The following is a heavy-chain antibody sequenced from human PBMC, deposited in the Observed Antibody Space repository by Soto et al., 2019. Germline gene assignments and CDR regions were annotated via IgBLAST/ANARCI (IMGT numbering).Heavy chain of an antibody. CDR3: ARGPSGDKIDY. V-gene: IGHV4-30-4*01. Sequence: QVQLQESGPRLVSPSQTLSLTCTVSGGSISSAAYCWSWIRQSPDKGLEWIGHIYDGGTTYSSPSLQGRVTISADTSETQFSLKLRSVSAADTAVYYCARGPSGDKIDYWGQGIQVTVSS. CDR2: IYDGGTT. CDR1: GGSISSAAYC. J-gene: IGHJ4*02. D-gene: IGHD7-27*01.